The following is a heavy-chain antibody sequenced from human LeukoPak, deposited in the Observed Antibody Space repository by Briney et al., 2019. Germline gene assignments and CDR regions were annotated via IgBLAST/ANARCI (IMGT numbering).Heavy chain of an antibody. J-gene: IGHJ4*02. CDR2: IYTTGST. CDR3: ASPLFCSGTGCYDS. D-gene: IGHD2-2*01. Sequence: PSETLSLTCTVSGASISGGSYYWSWIRQPAGKGLEWIGRIYTTGSTNYNPSLKSRVTISVDTSKNQFSLKLSSVTAADTAVYYCASPLFCSGTGCYDSWGQGTLVTVSS. V-gene: IGHV4-61*02. CDR1: GASISGGSYY.